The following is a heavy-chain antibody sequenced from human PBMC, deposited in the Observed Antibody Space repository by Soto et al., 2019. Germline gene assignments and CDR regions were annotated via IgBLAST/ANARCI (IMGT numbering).Heavy chain of an antibody. CDR3: VRDTSWSRPY. CDR1: GVSISGGGHY. Sequence: PSETLSLTCTVSGVSISGGGHYWSWIRRTPGKGLEWVGYIQVSGDTFYNPSLEGRVSMSVDTSNNQFYLDLTSVTAADTAVYYCVRDTSWSRPYWGQGTLVTVSS. CDR2: IQVSGDT. D-gene: IGHD2-15*01. J-gene: IGHJ4*02. V-gene: IGHV4-30-4*01.